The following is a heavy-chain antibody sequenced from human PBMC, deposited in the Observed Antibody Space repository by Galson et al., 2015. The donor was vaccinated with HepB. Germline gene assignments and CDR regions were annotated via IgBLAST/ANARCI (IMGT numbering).Heavy chain of an antibody. V-gene: IGHV5-51*03. J-gene: IGHJ4*02. Sequence: QSGAEVKKPGESLKISCKGSGYSFTNFWIAWVRQMPGKGLEWVGIIYPGDSDTRYSPSFQGQVTISADKSISTAYLQWSSLKASDTAMYYCARGPGGIIVGPTNFDSWGQGTLVTVSS. CDR1: GYSFTNFW. CDR3: ARGPGGIIVGPTNFDS. CDR2: IYPGDSDT. D-gene: IGHD1-26*01.